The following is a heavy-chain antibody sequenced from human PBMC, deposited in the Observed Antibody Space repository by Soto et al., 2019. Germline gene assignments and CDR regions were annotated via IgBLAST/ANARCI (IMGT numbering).Heavy chain of an antibody. CDR1: GIALEDYA. D-gene: IGHD1-1*01. CDR3: IKETTPGGLDY. Sequence: GVSLRLSCVASGIALEDYAMHWVRQVPGQGLEWVSGIYSDDHRTAYADSVKGRFTISRDDAKNSLYLQMNSLRPEDTAFYYCIKETTPGGLDYWGRPILVTVSS. CDR2: IYSDDHRT. J-gene: IGHJ4*02. V-gene: IGHV3-9*01.